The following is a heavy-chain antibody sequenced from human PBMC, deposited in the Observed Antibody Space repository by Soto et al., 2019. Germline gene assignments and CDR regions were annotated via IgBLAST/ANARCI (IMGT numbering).Heavy chain of an antibody. J-gene: IGHJ5*02. D-gene: IGHD2-8*02. V-gene: IGHV1-18*01. CDR1: GYSFTTYG. Sequence: ASVKVSCKASGYSFTTYGISWVRQAPGQGLEWMGWISTYNGNTHYAQNLQGTVTMTTDTSTSTAYMELRSLTSDDTAVYYCAIYVDNTGQGWFDPWGQGTLVTVSS. CDR3: AIYVDNTGQGWFDP. CDR2: ISTYNGNT.